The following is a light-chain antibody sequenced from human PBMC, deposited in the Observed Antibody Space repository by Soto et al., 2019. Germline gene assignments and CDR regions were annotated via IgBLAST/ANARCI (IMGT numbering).Light chain of an antibody. CDR3: QQYNNWPPYS. CDR1: QSVSSD. V-gene: IGKV3-15*01. J-gene: IGKJ2*03. Sequence: EVMMTQSPATLSVSPGERATLSCRASQSVSSDLAWYQQKPGQAPRLLIYDASTRAPGIPGRFTGGGFGTDFTLTISSLQSEDFALYYCQQYNNWPPYSFGQGTKLEIK. CDR2: DAS.